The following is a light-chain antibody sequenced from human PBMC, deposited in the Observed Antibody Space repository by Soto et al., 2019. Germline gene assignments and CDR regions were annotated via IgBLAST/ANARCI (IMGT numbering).Light chain of an antibody. CDR3: QLYGGSPFDT. V-gene: IGKV3-20*01. J-gene: IGKJ2*01. Sequence: IVLTQSPGTLSLSPGESATLSCRASQSVGGRYLAWYQQQPGQAPRLLIYAVSARATGIPDRFSGGGSGTDLTLPISRLEPEDSSLYYFQLYGGSPFDTFGQGNKLEIK. CDR2: AVS. CDR1: QSVGGRY.